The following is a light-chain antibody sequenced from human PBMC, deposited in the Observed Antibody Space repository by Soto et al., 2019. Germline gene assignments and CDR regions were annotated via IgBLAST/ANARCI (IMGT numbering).Light chain of an antibody. CDR3: QQYDNWLRLT. CDR1: QSVNIY. J-gene: IGKJ4*01. V-gene: IGKV3D-15*01. Sequence: EIVMTQSPATLSVSPGERATLSCRASQSVNIYLAWYQQKPGQAPRLLIFGASSRSTGIPPRFSGSGSGTEFNPTISSLQSEDFAVYFCQQYDNWLRLTFGGGTKVEIK. CDR2: GAS.